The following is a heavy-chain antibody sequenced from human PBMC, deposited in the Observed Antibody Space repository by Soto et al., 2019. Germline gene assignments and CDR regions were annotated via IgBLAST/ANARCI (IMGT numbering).Heavy chain of an antibody. V-gene: IGHV1-69*13. Sequence: GASVKVSCKDSGGLFSSYAISWVRQAPGQGLEWMGGIIPIFGTANYAQKFQGRVTTTADESTSTAYMELSSLRSEDTAVYYCARGDIVVVPAAIHYYYYYGMDVWGQGTTVTVSS. D-gene: IGHD2-2*01. CDR2: IIPIFGTA. J-gene: IGHJ6*02. CDR3: ARGDIVVVPAAIHYYYYYGMDV. CDR1: GGLFSSYA.